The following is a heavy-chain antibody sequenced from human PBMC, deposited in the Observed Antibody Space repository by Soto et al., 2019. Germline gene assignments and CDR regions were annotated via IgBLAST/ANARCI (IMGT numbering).Heavy chain of an antibody. CDR2: IYPGDPDT. J-gene: IGHJ4*02. Sequence: GESLRIPCQGSGYSFTSYWIRWVSQMPGKGLEWMGIIYPGDPDTRYSPSFQVQFTISADNSSSTAYLQWISLKASDTAMYYCARHQFGRLGELSLPQSPDYWGEGTLVTVSS. CDR3: ARHQFGRLGELSLPQSPDY. V-gene: IGHV5-51*01. CDR1: GYSFTSYW. D-gene: IGHD3-16*02.